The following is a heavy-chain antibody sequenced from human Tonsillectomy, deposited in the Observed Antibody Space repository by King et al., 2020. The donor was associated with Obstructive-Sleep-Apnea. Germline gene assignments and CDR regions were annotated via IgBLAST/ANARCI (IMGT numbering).Heavy chain of an antibody. Sequence: QLVQSGAEVKKPGASVKVSCKASGYTFTNYGITWVRQAPGQGPEWRGWIGAYNGNTNNPQKLQGRVTMTTDTSTSTAYMELRSLRADATAVYYCARVGGGYNLDFYYGMDVWGQGTTVTVSS. V-gene: IGHV1-18*01. CDR3: ARVGGGYNLDFYYGMDV. D-gene: IGHD5-24*01. J-gene: IGHJ6*02. CDR1: GYTFTNYG. CDR2: IGAYNGNT.